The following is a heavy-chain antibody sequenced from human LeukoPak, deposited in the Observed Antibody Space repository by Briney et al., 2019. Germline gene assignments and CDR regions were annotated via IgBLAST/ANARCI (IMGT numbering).Heavy chain of an antibody. Sequence: GESLKISCKGSGYSFTNYWIGWVRQMPGKGLEWMGFVYPADSDTRYSPSFQGQVTISADKSISTAYLQWSSLKASDTAMYYCARRSQMATIDFDYWGQGTLVTVSS. CDR2: VYPADSDT. D-gene: IGHD5-24*01. CDR3: ARRSQMATIDFDY. CDR1: GYSFTNYW. V-gene: IGHV5-51*01. J-gene: IGHJ4*02.